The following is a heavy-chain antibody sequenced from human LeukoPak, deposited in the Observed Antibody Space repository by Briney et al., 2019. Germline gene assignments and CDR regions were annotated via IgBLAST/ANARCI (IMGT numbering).Heavy chain of an antibody. V-gene: IGHV4-4*02. D-gene: IGHD3-9*01. CDR3: AREGRVLRYFDWSRNWYFDL. J-gene: IGHJ2*01. CDR1: GGSISSSNW. Sequence: SETLSLTCAVSGGSISSSNWWSWVRQPPGKGLEWIGEIYHSGSTNYNPSLKSRVTISVDTSKNQLSLKLSSVTAADTAVYYCAREGRVLRYFDWSRNWYFDLWGRGTLVTVSS. CDR2: IYHSGST.